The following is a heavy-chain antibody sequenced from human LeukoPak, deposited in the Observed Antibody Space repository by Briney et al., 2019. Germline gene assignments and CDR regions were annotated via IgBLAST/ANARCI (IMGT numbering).Heavy chain of an antibody. CDR1: GFTFSSYA. D-gene: IGHD3-22*01. J-gene: IGHJ4*02. Sequence: GGSLRLSCAASGFTFSSYAMHWVRQAPGKGLEWVAVISYDGSKKYYADSVRGRFTISRDNSKNTLYMQVNSLRAEDTAVYYCAKDYYDISGSRYDFWGQGTLVTVSS. CDR3: AKDYYDISGSRYDF. CDR2: ISYDGSKK. V-gene: IGHV3-30-3*01.